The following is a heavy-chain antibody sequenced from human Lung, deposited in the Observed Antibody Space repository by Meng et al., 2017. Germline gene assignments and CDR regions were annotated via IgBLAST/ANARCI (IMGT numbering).Heavy chain of an antibody. Sequence: QVHPVQSGAEVKKPWASVKVSCKSSDYTVTGYGVSWVRQAPGQGLEWMGWLGAHDGDRSHAPRFQGRVTVTADRLTATSFMELRNLRYDDTAVYYCARGTPGRSYSDFWGQGTLVTVSS. V-gene: IGHV1-18*04. J-gene: IGHJ4*02. D-gene: IGHD3-10*01. CDR2: LGAHDGDR. CDR1: DYTVTGYG. CDR3: ARGTPGRSYSDF.